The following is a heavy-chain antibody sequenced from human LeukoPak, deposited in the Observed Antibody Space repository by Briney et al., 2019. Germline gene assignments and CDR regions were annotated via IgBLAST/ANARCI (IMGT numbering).Heavy chain of an antibody. CDR1: GGTFSSYA. V-gene: IGHV1-69*13. J-gene: IGHJ4*02. CDR3: ARDLGRQGYYYDSSGYYPFDY. D-gene: IGHD3-22*01. CDR2: IIPIFGTA. Sequence: SVKVSCKASGGTFSSYAISWVRQAPGQGLEWMGGIIPIFGTANYAQKFQGRVTITADESTSTAYMELSSLRSEDTAVYYCARDLGRQGYYYDSSGYYPFDYWGQGTLVTVSS.